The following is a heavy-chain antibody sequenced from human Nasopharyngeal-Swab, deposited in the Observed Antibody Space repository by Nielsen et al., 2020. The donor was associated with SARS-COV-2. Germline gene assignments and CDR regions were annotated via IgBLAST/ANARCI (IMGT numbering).Heavy chain of an antibody. Sequence: GESLKISCAASGFTFSSYAMSWVRQAPGKGLEWVSAISGSGGSTYYADSVEGRFTISRDNSKNTLYLQMNSLRAEDTAVYYCAKGLEQQLSPLYYYYYYGMDVWGQGTTVTVSS. CDR2: ISGSGGST. V-gene: IGHV3-23*01. CDR3: AKGLEQQLSPLYYYYYYGMDV. CDR1: GFTFSSYA. J-gene: IGHJ6*02. D-gene: IGHD6-13*01.